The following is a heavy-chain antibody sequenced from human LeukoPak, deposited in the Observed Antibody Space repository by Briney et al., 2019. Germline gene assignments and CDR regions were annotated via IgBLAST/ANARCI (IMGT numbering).Heavy chain of an antibody. Sequence: GGSLRLSCAASGFTFSDYYMSWIRQAPGKGLEWVSYISSSGSTIYYADSVKGRFTISRDNAKNSLYLQMNSLRAEDTAVYYCARDHAQFGVVTDAFDIWGQGTMVTVSS. CDR1: GFTFSDYY. CDR2: ISSSGSTI. CDR3: ARDHAQFGVVTDAFDI. J-gene: IGHJ3*02. D-gene: IGHD3-3*01. V-gene: IGHV3-11*04.